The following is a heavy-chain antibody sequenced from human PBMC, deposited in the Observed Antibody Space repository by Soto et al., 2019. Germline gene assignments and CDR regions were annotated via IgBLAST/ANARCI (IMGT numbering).Heavy chain of an antibody. Sequence: QVQLQESGPGLVKPSETLSLTCIVSGGSISNNYWGWIRQPPGKGLEYIGYIYYSGATNYNPSLKSRLTISVDTSKNQFSLKLNSVTAADTAVYYGARVLGGRNLFDYWGQGTLVTVSS. J-gene: IGHJ4*02. CDR1: GGSISNNY. V-gene: IGHV4-59*01. CDR3: ARVLGGRNLFDY. CDR2: IYYSGAT. D-gene: IGHD3-16*01.